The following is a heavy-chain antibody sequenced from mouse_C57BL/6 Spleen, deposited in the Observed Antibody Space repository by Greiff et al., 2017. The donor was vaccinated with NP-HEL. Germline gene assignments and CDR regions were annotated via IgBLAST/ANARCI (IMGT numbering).Heavy chain of an antibody. CDR2: ISDGGSYT. D-gene: IGHD2-5*01. CDR1: GFTFSSYA. V-gene: IGHV5-4*01. J-gene: IGHJ4*01. CDR3: ARDVYSKDAMDY. Sequence: EVHLVESGGGLVKPGGSLKLSCAASGFTFSSYAMSWVRQTPEKRLEWVATISDGGSYTYYPDNVKGRFTISRDSAKNNLYLQMNHLKSEDTAMYYCARDVYSKDAMDYWGQGTSVTVSS.